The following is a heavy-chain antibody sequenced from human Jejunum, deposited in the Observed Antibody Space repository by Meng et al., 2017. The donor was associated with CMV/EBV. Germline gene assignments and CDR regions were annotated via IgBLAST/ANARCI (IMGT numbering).Heavy chain of an antibody. CDR1: DDSITTCDSN. D-gene: IGHD1-14*01. J-gene: IGHJ4*02. CDR3: AREGTNSYYFDY. V-gene: IGHV4-30-4*01. CDR2: IYESGST. Sequence: DDSITTCDSNWSWTRQPPGKGLEWSGYIYESGSTSYNPSLESRVTISVDTSKNQFSLKVMSVTAADTAVYYCAREGTNSYYFDYWGQGTLVTVSS.